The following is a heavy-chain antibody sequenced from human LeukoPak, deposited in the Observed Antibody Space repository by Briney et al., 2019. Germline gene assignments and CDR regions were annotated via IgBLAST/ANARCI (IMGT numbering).Heavy chain of an antibody. D-gene: IGHD6-19*01. CDR3: AKVERSGWYVPFDY. J-gene: IGHJ4*02. CDR1: GFTFSSYA. Sequence: PGGSLRLSCAASGFTFSSYAMSWVRLAPGKGLEWVSAISGSGGSTYYADSVKGRFTISRDNSKNTLYLQMNSLRAEDTAVYYCAKVERSGWYVPFDYWGQGTLVTVSS. CDR2: ISGSGGST. V-gene: IGHV3-23*01.